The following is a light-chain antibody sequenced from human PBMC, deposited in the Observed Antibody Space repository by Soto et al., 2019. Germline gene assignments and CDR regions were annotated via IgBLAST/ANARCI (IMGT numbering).Light chain of an antibody. CDR1: QSVRFY. CDR3: QQSSNWPQYT. J-gene: IGKJ2*01. Sequence: EIVMTQSPVTLSVSPGERATLSCRASQSVRFYLAWYQQKPGQGPRLLIYDASTRATGIPARFSGTGSGREFNLTISSLQSEDSAFYFCQQSSNWPQYTFGQGTKLEIK. CDR2: DAS. V-gene: IGKV3-15*01.